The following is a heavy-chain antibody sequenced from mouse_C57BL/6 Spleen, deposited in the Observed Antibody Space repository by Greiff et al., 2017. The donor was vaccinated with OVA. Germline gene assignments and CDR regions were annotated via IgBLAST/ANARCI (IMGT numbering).Heavy chain of an antibody. D-gene: IGHD3-1*01. CDR2: IYPGDGDT. V-gene: IGHV1-82*01. CDR1: GYAFSSSW. CDR3: ARSSSGFAY. J-gene: IGHJ3*01. Sequence: QVHLKQSGPELVKPGASVKISCKASGYAFSSSWMNWVKQRPGKGLEWIGRIYPGDGDTNYNGKFKGKATLTVDKSSSAAYMQLSSLTSEDSAVYFCARSSSGFAYWGQGTLVTVAA.